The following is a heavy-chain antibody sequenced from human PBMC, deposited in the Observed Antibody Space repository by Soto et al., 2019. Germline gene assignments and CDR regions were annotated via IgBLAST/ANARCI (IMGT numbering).Heavy chain of an antibody. CDR1: GFTFRSYA. D-gene: IGHD3-10*01. V-gene: IGHV3-23*01. CDR2: ISAGGGST. CDR3: AKAAGQRYYYYLDV. J-gene: IGHJ6*03. Sequence: GGSLRLSCAASGFTFRSYAMIWVRQAPGKGLEWVSAISAGGGSTYYADPVKGRFTLSRDNSKNTLSLQMSSLRAEDTAIYYCAKAAGQRYYYYLDVCGKGTTVTVYS.